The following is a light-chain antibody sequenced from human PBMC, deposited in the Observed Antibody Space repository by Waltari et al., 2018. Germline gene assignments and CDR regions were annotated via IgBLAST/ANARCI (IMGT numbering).Light chain of an antibody. CDR3: ATWDDRLNGVV. CDR1: SSNIGINR. CDR2: SND. Sequence: QSVLTQPPSASGTPGPRVTISCSGSSSNIGINRVTWYPQPPGTAPKLLIYSNDHRASGLPDRFSGSKSGTSASLAISGLQFEDEADYYCATWDDRLNGVVFGGGTKLTVL. J-gene: IGLJ2*01. V-gene: IGLV1-44*01.